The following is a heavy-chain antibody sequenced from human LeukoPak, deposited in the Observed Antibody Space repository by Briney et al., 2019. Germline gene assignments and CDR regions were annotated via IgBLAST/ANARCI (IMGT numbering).Heavy chain of an antibody. D-gene: IGHD2-2*01. CDR2: ISSSSSTI. CDR3: ASLDQDIVVVPAAGDGFDI. CDR1: GFTFSSYS. V-gene: IGHV3-48*01. J-gene: IGHJ3*02. Sequence: GGSLRLSCAASGFTFSSYSMNWVRQAPGKGLEWVSYISSSSSTIYCADSVKGRFTISRDNAKNSLYLQMNSLRAEDTAVYYCASLDQDIVVVPAAGDGFDIWGQGTMVTVSS.